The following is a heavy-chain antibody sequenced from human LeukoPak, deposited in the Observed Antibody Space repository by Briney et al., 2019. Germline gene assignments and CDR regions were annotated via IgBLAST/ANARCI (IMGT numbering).Heavy chain of an antibody. CDR1: VGSISSGNW. CDR2: IYSGGST. CDR3: ARGRYYAMDV. V-gene: IGHV3-66*01. Sequence: ETLSLTCAVSVGSISSGNWWSWVRQAPGKGLEWVSVIYSGGSTYYADSVKGRFTISRDNSKNTLYLQMNSLRAEDTAVYYCARGRYYAMDVWGQGTTVTVSS. J-gene: IGHJ6*02.